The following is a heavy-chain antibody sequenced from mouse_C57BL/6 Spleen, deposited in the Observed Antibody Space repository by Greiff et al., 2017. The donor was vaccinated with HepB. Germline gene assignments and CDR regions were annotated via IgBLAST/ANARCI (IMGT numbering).Heavy chain of an antibody. CDR3: AREYYGSSSFDY. D-gene: IGHD1-1*01. J-gene: IGHJ2*01. CDR2: IYPSDSET. CDR1: GYTFTSYW. V-gene: IGHV1-61*01. Sequence: QVQLQQPGAELVRPGSSVKLSCKASGYTFTSYWMDWVKQRPGQGLEWIGNIYPSDSETHYNQKFKDKATLTVDKSSSTAYMQLSILTSEDSAVYYCAREYYGSSSFDYWGQGTTLTVSS.